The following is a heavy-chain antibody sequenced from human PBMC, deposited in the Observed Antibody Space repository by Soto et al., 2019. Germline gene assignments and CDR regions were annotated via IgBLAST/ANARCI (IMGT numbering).Heavy chain of an antibody. D-gene: IGHD3-16*01. CDR1: GGSISSSNW. CDR2: IYHSGST. V-gene: IGHV4-4*02. J-gene: IGHJ3*02. CDR3: ARVKAPIMITFGGAPGAFDI. Sequence: PSETLSLTCAVSGGSISSSNWWSWVRQPPGKGLEWIGEIYHSGSTNYNPSLKSRVTISVDTSKNQFSLKLSSVTAADTAVYYFARVKAPIMITFGGAPGAFDIWGQGTMVTVSS.